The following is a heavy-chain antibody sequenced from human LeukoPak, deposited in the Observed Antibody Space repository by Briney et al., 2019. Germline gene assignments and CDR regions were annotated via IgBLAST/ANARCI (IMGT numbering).Heavy chain of an antibody. CDR2: INAGNGNT. CDR1: GYTFTGYY. J-gene: IGHJ1*01. D-gene: IGHD3-10*01. V-gene: IGHV1-3*01. Sequence: GASVKVSCKASGYTFTGYYMHWVRQAPGQRLEWMGWINAGNGNTKYSQKFQGRVTITRDTSASTAYMELSSLRSEDTAVYYCARDRSWFGDKGYFQHWGQGTLVTVSS. CDR3: ARDRSWFGDKGYFQH.